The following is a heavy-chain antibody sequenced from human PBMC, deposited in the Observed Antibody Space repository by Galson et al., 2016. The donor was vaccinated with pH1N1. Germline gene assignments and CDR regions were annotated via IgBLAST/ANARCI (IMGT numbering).Heavy chain of an antibody. D-gene: IGHD3-3*01. CDR3: AKNGTSIFGVITSPGHNYDVDV. CDR2: ISASGTIT. J-gene: IGHJ6*03. CDR1: GFIFRNYA. Sequence: SLRLSCAASGFIFRNYAMSWVRQAPGKGLEWVSAISASGTITYYADSVKGRYIISRDNSGNTLYLQMNSLSAGDTAAYYCAKNGTSIFGVITSPGHNYDVDVWGQGTTVIVSS. V-gene: IGHV3-23*01.